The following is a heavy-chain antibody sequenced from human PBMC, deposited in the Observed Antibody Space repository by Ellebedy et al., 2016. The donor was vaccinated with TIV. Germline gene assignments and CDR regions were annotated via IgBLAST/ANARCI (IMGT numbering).Heavy chain of an antibody. J-gene: IGHJ4*02. CDR1: GFTFSTYG. CDR3: ARESSSGVHFDH. V-gene: IGHV3-30*03. D-gene: IGHD6-19*01. CDR2: ISYDGSNK. Sequence: GGSLRLXCAASGFTFSTYGMHWVRQAPGKGLEWVAVISYDGSNKYYVDSVKGRFTISRDNSKNTLYVQMNSLRGEDTAMYYCARESSSGVHFDHWGQGTLVTVSS.